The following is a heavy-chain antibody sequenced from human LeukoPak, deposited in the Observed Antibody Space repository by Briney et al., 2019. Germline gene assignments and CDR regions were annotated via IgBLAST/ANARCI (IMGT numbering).Heavy chain of an antibody. D-gene: IGHD6-13*01. V-gene: IGHV4-59*12. CDR2: IYYSGST. CDR3: ARSLGGYSSSWYLDY. Sequence: PSETLSLTCTVSGGSISSYYWSWIRQPPGKGLEWIGYIYYSGSTNYNPSLKSRVTISVDTSKNQFSLKLSSVTAADTAVYYCARSLGGYSSSWYLDYWGQGTLVTVSS. CDR1: GGSISSYY. J-gene: IGHJ4*02.